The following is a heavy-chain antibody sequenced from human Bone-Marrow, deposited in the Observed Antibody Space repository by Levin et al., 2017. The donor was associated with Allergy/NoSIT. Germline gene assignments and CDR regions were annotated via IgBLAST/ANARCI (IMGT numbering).Heavy chain of an antibody. J-gene: IGHJ4*02. D-gene: IGHD1-26*01. CDR3: ARLWGGSYGTKIEY. Sequence: SQTLSLTCAVSGYSITSGYHWGWIRLLPGKGLEWIASIYHNAATFYNPSLESRLSISLDPSKNQFSLKMSSVTAADTAFYYCARLWGGSYGTKIEYWGQGTLVTVSS. V-gene: IGHV4-38-2*01. CDR1: GYSITSGYH. CDR2: IYHNAAT.